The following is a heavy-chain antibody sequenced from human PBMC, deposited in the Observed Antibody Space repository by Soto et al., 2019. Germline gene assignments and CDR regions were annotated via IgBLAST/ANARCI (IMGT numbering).Heavy chain of an antibody. CDR3: ARGPDYGDAGFDY. Sequence: SETLSLTCAVYGGSFSGYYWSWIRQPPGKGLEWIGEINHSGSTNYNPSLKSRVTISVDTSKNQFSLKLSSVTAADTAVYYCARGPDYGDAGFDYWGQGTLVTVSS. CDR2: INHSGST. J-gene: IGHJ4*02. D-gene: IGHD4-17*01. V-gene: IGHV4-34*01. CDR1: GGSFSGYY.